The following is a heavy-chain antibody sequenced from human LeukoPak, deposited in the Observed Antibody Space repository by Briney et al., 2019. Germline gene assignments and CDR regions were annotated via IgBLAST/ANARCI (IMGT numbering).Heavy chain of an antibody. V-gene: IGHV1-18*01. CDR3: ARARGTAMAHFDY. Sequence: ASVKVSCKTSDYIFTNFGISWVRQAPGQGLEWMGWISTYNGETNYAQNLQGRVTMTTDTSTTTAYMELSRLRSDDTAVYYCARARGTAMAHFDYWGQGTLVTVSS. D-gene: IGHD5-18*01. CDR2: ISTYNGET. CDR1: DYIFTNFG. J-gene: IGHJ4*02.